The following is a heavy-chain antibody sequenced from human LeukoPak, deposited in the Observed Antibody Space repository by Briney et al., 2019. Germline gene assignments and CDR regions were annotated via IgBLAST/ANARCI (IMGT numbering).Heavy chain of an antibody. V-gene: IGHV1-18*01. CDR2: ISAYNGNT. CDR1: GYTFTSYG. J-gene: IGHJ4*02. Sequence: ASVKVSCKASGYTFTSYGISWVRQAPGQGLEWMGWISAYNGNTNYAQKLQGRVTMTTDTSTSTAYMELRSLRSDDTAVYYCARGGFAGFLPDSSGYYYSGWGQGTLVTVSS. CDR3: ARGGFAGFLPDSSGYYYSG. D-gene: IGHD3-22*01.